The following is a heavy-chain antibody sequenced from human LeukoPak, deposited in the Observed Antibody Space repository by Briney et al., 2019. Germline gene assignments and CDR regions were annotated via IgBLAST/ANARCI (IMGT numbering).Heavy chain of an antibody. V-gene: IGHV3-7*01. CDR1: GFTFSSYW. J-gene: IGHJ6*02. D-gene: IGHD4-17*01. CDR2: IKQDGSEK. Sequence: GGSLRLSCAASGFTFSSYWMGWVRQAPGKGLEWVANIKQDGSEKYYVDSVKGRFTISRDNAKNSLYLQMNSLRAEDTAVYYCAREGTTVTRYYYYYGMDVWGQGTTVTVSS. CDR3: AREGTTVTRYYYYYGMDV.